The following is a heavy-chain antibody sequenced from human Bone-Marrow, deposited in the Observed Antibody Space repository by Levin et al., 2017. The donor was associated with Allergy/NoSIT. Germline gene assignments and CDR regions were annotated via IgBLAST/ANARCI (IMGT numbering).Heavy chain of an antibody. Sequence: ASVKVSCKASGYTFTSYYMHWVRQAPGQGLEWMGIINPCGGSTSYAQKFQGRVTMTSDTSTSTVYMELSSLRSGDTAVYYCARGCSGGSCYGNFDYWGQGTLVTVSS. V-gene: IGHV1-46*01. D-gene: IGHD2-15*01. CDR2: INPCGGST. CDR1: GYTFTSYY. CDR3: ARGCSGGSCYGNFDY. J-gene: IGHJ4*02.